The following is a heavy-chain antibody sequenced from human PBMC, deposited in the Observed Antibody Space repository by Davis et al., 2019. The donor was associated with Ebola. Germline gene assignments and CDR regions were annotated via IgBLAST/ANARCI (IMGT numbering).Heavy chain of an antibody. CDR2: ISYDGSNK. D-gene: IGHD3-3*01. CDR1: GFTFSSYG. V-gene: IGHV3-30*18. CDR3: AKDFYDFWSGYSPSGAFDI. J-gene: IGHJ3*02. Sequence: PGGSLRLSCAASGFTFSSYGMHWVRQAPGKGLEWVAVISYDGSNKYYADSVKGRFTISRDNSKNTLYLQMNSLRAEDTAVYYCAKDFYDFWSGYSPSGAFDIWGQGTMVTVSS.